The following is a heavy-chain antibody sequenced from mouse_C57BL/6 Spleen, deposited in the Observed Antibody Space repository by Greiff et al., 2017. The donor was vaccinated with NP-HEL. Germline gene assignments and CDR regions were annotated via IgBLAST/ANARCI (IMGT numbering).Heavy chain of an antibody. CDR2: IDPEDGET. V-gene: IGHV14-2*01. CDR1: GFNIKDYY. J-gene: IGHJ4*01. Sequence: EVQLQQSGAELVKPGASVKLSCTASGFNIKDYYMHWVKQRTEQGLEWIGRIDPEDGETKYAPNFQGKATITADTSSNTAYLQLSSLTSEDTAVYYCARHGNYAMDYWGQGTSVTVSS. D-gene: IGHD2-1*01. CDR3: ARHGNYAMDY.